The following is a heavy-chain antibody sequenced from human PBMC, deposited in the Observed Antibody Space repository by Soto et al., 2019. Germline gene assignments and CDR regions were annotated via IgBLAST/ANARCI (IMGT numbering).Heavy chain of an antibody. J-gene: IGHJ6*02. V-gene: IGHV3-30-3*01. D-gene: IGHD3-10*01. CDR1: GFTFSAYA. CDR3: AREYGSGSYYKASPLDV. CDR2: ISYDDGSNK. Sequence: GGSLRLSCVASGFTFSAYAMRWCCQAPGQGLEWVAVISYDDGSNKYYADSVKGRFTISRDNSKNTLYLQMNSLRAEDTAVYYCAREYGSGSYYKASPLDVWGQGTTVTVSS.